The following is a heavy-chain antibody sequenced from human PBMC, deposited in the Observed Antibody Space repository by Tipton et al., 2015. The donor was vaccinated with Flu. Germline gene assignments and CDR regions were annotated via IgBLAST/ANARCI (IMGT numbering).Heavy chain of an antibody. CDR1: GFTFSNYN. CDR2: IRSSTIYI. Sequence: SLRLSCTASGFTFSNYNMNWVRQAPGKGLEWISSIRSSTIYIYYADSVKGRFTISRDNAKNSLYLQMNSLRVEDTAVYYCARDSQCTNGVCSLDHWGQGTLVTVSS. CDR3: ARDSQCTNGVCSLDH. D-gene: IGHD2-8*01. V-gene: IGHV3-21*01. J-gene: IGHJ4*02.